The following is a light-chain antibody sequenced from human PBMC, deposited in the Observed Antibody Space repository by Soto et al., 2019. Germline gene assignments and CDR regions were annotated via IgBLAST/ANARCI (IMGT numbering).Light chain of an antibody. CDR1: SGHSSYI. CDR2: LEGSGSY. CDR3: ETWDSNIHWV. Sequence: QSVLTQSSSASASLGSSVKLTCTLSSGHSSYIIAWHQQQPGKAPRYLMKLEGSGSYNKGSGVPDRFSVSSSGADRYLTISNLQFEDEADYYCETWDSNIHWVFGGGTKVTVL. V-gene: IGLV4-60*02. J-gene: IGLJ3*02.